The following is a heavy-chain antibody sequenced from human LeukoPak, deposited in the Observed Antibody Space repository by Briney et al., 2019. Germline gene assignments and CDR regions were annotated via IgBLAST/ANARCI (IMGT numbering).Heavy chain of an antibody. V-gene: IGHV3-49*03. J-gene: IGHJ4*02. Sequence: PGGSLRLSCTASGFTFGEYSVSWFRQAPGEGLDWVGFVRSIAYGGTTEYAAPVKGRFTISRDDSKSIAYLQMNSLKTEDTAVYYCTRRDYDGSAYYVSYWGQGTLVTVSS. CDR3: TRRDYDGSAYYVSY. CDR2: VRSIAYGGTT. D-gene: IGHD3-22*01. CDR1: GFTFGEYS.